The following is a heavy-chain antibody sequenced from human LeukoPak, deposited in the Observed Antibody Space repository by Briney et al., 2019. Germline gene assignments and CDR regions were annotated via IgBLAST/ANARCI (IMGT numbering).Heavy chain of an antibody. CDR1: GGSVSSYY. J-gene: IGHJ4*02. D-gene: IGHD6-6*01. CDR2: VYYTGST. Sequence: SETPSLTCSVSGGSVSSYYWSWIRQPPGKGLEWIGYVYYTGSTNYNPSLKGRVTMFEDKSKNQFSLRLYSVTVADTAVYYCARHFAYSSSSYFDYWGQGSLVTVSS. CDR3: ARHFAYSSSSYFDY. V-gene: IGHV4-59*08.